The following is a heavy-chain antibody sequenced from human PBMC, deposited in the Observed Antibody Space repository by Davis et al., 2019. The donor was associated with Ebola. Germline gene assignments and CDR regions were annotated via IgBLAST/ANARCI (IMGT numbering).Heavy chain of an antibody. D-gene: IGHD3-22*01. CDR3: AIHMWDSSGYYYENYFDY. J-gene: IGHJ4*02. CDR1: GGSISSGDYY. CDR2: IYYSGST. Sequence: LRLSCTVSGGSISSGDYYWSWIRQPPGKGLEWIGYIYYSGSTNYNPSLKSRVTISVDTSKNQFSLKLSSVTAADTAVYYCAIHMWDSSGYYYENYFDYWGRETLVTVSS. V-gene: IGHV4-30-4*08.